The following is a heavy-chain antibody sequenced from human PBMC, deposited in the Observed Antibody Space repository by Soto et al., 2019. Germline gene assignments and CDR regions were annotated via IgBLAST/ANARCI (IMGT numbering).Heavy chain of an antibody. Sequence: QVQLVESGGGVAQPGRSLRLSCAASGFTFSSYGMHWVRQAPGKGLEWVAGIWYDGSNEYYADSVKGRFTIARDNSQNTLDLQMNSLSAEDTAVYYCARSDDEGCSAGSCYLGGDAFDIWGQGTMVTVSS. V-gene: IGHV3-33*01. CDR3: ARSDDEGCSAGSCYLGGDAFDI. CDR1: GFTFSSYG. J-gene: IGHJ3*02. D-gene: IGHD2-15*01. CDR2: IWYDGSNE.